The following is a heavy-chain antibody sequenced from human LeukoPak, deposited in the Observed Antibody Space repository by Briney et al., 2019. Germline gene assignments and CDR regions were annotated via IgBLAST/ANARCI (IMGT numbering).Heavy chain of an antibody. CDR2: ITGSSDTI. CDR1: GFTFSPYS. CDR3: ARSTAHLDY. V-gene: IGHV3-48*01. D-gene: IGHD2-21*02. J-gene: IGHJ4*02. Sequence: GGSLRLSCIASGFTFSPYSMNWVRQSPGKGLEWLAYITGSSDTIYCADSVKGRFTISRDNAKNSLYLQMNSLGAEDTAVYYCARSTAHLDYWGQGTLVTVSS.